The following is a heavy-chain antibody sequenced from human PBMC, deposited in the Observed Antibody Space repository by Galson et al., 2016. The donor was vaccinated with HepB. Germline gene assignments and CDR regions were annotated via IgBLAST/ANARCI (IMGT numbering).Heavy chain of an antibody. CDR1: GGSFGGNY. CDR3: ANAYFYLNYLDV. V-gene: IGHV4-34*01. CDR2: INDSGST. Sequence: SETLSLTCGVYGGSFGGNYWSWIRQPPGKGLEWIGEINDSGSTSYNPSLKSRVTISVDTSKNECSLNLSSVTAADTAVYYCANAYFYLNYLDVWGKGTTVTVSS. J-gene: IGHJ6*03.